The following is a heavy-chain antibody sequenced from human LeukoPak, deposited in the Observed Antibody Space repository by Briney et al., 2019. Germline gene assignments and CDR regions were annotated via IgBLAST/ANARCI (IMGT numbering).Heavy chain of an antibody. D-gene: IGHD3-10*01. J-gene: IGHJ4*02. CDR3: ARGKLRITMVRGVMDY. V-gene: IGHV4-34*01. Sequence: SETLSLTCAVCGGSFSGYYWSWVRQPPGKGLEWIGEINHSGSTNYNPSLKSRVTISVDTSKNQFSLKLSSVTAADTAVYYCARGKLRITMVRGVMDYWGQGTLVTVSS. CDR2: INHSGST. CDR1: GGSFSGYY.